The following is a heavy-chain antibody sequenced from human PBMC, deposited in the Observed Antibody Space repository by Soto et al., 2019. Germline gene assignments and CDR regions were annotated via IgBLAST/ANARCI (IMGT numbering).Heavy chain of an antibody. CDR1: GESFSGYY. CDR3: ARVSSGNYPRFDP. V-gene: IGHV4-34*01. D-gene: IGHD1-26*01. Sequence: SETLSLTCAVYGESFSGYYWSWIRQPPGKGLEWIGEISLTGSTNYNPSLKSRVTISLDTSKNQFSLNLTSVTAADTAVYYCARVSSGNYPRFDPWGQGTQVTVSS. CDR2: ISLTGST. J-gene: IGHJ5*02.